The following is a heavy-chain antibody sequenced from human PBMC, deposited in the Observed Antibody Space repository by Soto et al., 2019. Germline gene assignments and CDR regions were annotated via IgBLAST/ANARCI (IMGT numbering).Heavy chain of an antibody. J-gene: IGHJ3*01. CDR2: ITPYNGKT. Sequence: QVQLVQSGAEVKNPGASVKVSCQASNYLFGAFGISWVRQAPGQGLERMGWITPYNGKTHYAEKFQDRVTMTADKSTTAAYMEVRRLTSDDTAVYFCARISARRNDFDVWGQGTVVTVSS. CDR3: ARISARRNDFDV. CDR1: NYLFGAFG. V-gene: IGHV1-18*01.